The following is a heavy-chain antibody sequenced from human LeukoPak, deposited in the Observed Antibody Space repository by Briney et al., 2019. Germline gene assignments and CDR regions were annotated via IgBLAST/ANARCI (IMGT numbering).Heavy chain of an antibody. V-gene: IGHV3-33*01. J-gene: IGHJ4*02. D-gene: IGHD2-8*01. CDR2: IWYDGSNK. CDR3: ARDFGYCTNGVCYNFDY. CDR1: GFTFSSYG. Sequence: PGGSLRLSCAASGFTFSSYGMHWVRQAPGKGLEGVAVIWYDGSNKYYADSVKGRFTISRDNSKNTLYLQMNSLRAEDTAVYYCARDFGYCTNGVCYNFDYWGQGTLVTVSS.